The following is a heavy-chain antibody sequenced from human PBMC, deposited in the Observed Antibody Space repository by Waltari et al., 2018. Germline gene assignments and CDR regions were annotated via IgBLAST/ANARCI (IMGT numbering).Heavy chain of an antibody. D-gene: IGHD2-8*02. CDR2: ISYDGSNK. CDR3: AREDIVLVVYADY. J-gene: IGHJ4*02. CDR1: GFTFSSYA. Sequence: QVQLVESGGGVVQPGRSLRLSCAASGFTFSSYAMHWVRRAPGKGLEWVAVISYDGSNKYYADSVKGRFTISRDNSKNTLYLQMNSLRAEDTAVYYCAREDIVLVVYADYWGQGTLVTVSS. V-gene: IGHV3-30-3*01.